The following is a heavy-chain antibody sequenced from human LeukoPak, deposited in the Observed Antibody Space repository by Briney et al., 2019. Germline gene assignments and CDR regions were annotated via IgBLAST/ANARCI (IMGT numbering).Heavy chain of an antibody. V-gene: IGHV3-48*01. CDR2: ISSSGTTV. Sequence: GGSLRLSCAASGFTFTSYTMNWVRQAPGKGLEWLSFISSSGTTVEYADSVKGRFTISRDNGKNSLYLQINTLRAEDTAVYYCARDFNYAFDYWGQGTLVTVSS. J-gene: IGHJ4*02. D-gene: IGHD2-2*01. CDR3: ARDFNYAFDY. CDR1: GFTFTSYT.